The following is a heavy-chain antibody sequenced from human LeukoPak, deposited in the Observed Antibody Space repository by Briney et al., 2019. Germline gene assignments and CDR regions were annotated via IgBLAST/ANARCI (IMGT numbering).Heavy chain of an antibody. D-gene: IGHD3-10*01. J-gene: IGHJ6*02. Sequence: ASVKVSCKASGGTFSSYAISWVRQAPGQGLEWMGRITPILGIANYAQKFQGRVTITADKSTSTAYMELSSLRSEDTAVYYCAREPRLLWFGELFGPGMDVWGQGTTVTVSS. V-gene: IGHV1-69*04. CDR3: AREPRLLWFGELFGPGMDV. CDR1: GGTFSSYA. CDR2: ITPILGIA.